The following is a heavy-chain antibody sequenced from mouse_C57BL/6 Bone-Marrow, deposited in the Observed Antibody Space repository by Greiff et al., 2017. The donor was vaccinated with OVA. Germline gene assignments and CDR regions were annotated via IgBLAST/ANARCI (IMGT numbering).Heavy chain of an antibody. D-gene: IGHD1-1*01. V-gene: IGHV1-18*01. CDR2: LNPNNVGT. J-gene: IGHJ3*01. CDR1: GYTFTDYN. Sequence: VQLQQSGPELVKPGASVKIPCKASGYTFTDYNMDWVKQSHGKSLEWIGDLNPNNVGTIYNQKFKGKATLTVDTSSSTAYMELRSLTSEDTAVYYCARSYYYGSSLFAYWGQGTLVTVSA. CDR3: ARSYYYGSSLFAY.